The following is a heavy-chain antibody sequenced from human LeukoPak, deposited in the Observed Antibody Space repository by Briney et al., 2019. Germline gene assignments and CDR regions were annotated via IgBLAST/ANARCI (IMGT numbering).Heavy chain of an antibody. CDR3: ARPSSGSYYPDY. D-gene: IGHD3-22*01. J-gene: IGHJ4*02. CDR2: IYPGDSET. CDR1: GFSFTSYW. Sequence: GESLKISCKGSGFSFTSYWIGWVRQMPGKGLEWMGIIYPGDSETKNSPSFQGQVTMSADKSINTAYLQWSSLKASDTAIYYCARPSSGSYYPDYWGQGTLVTVSS. V-gene: IGHV5-51*01.